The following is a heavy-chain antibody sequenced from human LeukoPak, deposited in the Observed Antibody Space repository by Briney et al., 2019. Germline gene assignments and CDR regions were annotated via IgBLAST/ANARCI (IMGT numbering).Heavy chain of an antibody. Sequence: PSETLSLTCAVYGGSSSGYYWSWIRQPPGKGLEWIGEINHSGSTNYNPSLKSRVTISVDTSKNQFSLKLSSVTAADTAVYYCAREVAAIDAFDIWGQGTMVTVS. CDR2: INHSGST. D-gene: IGHD2-15*01. V-gene: IGHV4-34*01. CDR1: GGSSSGYY. J-gene: IGHJ3*02. CDR3: AREVAAIDAFDI.